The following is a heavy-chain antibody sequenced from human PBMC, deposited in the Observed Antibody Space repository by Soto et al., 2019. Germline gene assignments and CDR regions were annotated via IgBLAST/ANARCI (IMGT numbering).Heavy chain of an antibody. CDR3: AHSPGPMVRGHHNWFAP. J-gene: IGHJ5*02. CDR2: IYWDDDK. CDR1: GFSLSTSGVG. Sequence: SGPTLVNPTQTLTLTCTFSGFSLSTSGVGVGWIRQPPGKALEWLALIYWDDDKRYSPSLKSRLTITKDTSKNQVVLTMTNMDPVDTATYYCAHSPGPMVRGHHNWFAPWGQGTLVTVYS. D-gene: IGHD3-10*01. V-gene: IGHV2-5*02.